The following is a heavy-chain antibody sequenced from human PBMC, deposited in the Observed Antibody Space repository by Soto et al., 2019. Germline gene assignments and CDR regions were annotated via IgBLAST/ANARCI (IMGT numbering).Heavy chain of an antibody. CDR2: IYHSGST. Sequence: QLQLQESGSGLVKPSQTLSLTCAVSGGSISSGGYSWSWIRQPPGKGLEWIGYIYHSGSTYYNPFLKSRVTISVDRSKNQFSLKLTSVTAADTAVYYGAGAYFPYYSFGMDVGGQGTTVTVSS. CDR1: GGSISSGGYS. V-gene: IGHV4-30-2*01. CDR3: AGAYFPYYSFGMDV. D-gene: IGHD3-16*01. J-gene: IGHJ6*02.